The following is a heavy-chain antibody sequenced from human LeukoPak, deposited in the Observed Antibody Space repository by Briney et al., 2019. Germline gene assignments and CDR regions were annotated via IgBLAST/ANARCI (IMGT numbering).Heavy chain of an antibody. CDR3: AKKLTVAGTFDY. V-gene: IGHV3-23*01. J-gene: IGHJ4*02. CDR2: VSASGATP. Sequence: GGSLRLSCAASGFTFSSFAMSWVRQAPGKGLEWVSAVSASGATPYHADSVKGRFTISRDNSKNTLFLQINSLRAEDTAVYYCAKKLTVAGTFDYWGQGALVTVSS. D-gene: IGHD6-19*01. CDR1: GFTFSSFA.